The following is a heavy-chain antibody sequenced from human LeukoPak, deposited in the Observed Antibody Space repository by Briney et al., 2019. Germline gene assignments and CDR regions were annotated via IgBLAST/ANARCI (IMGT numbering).Heavy chain of an antibody. Sequence: PGRSLRLSCAASGFTFSSYGMHWVRQAPGKGLEWVAVISYDGSNKYYADSVKGRFTISRDNSKNTLYLQMNSLRAEDTAVYYCVRVAWNHDFLNGYPDYWGQGTLVTVSS. D-gene: IGHD3-3*01. V-gene: IGHV3-33*05. J-gene: IGHJ4*02. CDR1: GFTFSSYG. CDR2: ISYDGSNK. CDR3: VRVAWNHDFLNGYPDY.